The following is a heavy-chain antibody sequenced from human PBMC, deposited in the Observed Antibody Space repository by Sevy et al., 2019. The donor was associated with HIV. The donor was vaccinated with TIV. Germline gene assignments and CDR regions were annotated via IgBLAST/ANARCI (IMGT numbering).Heavy chain of an antibody. CDR2: ISRASDSI. Sequence: GGSLRLSCAASGFTFRDYPMNWIRQAPGKGLEWLSYISRASDSIYYADSVMGRFTVSRDNAKNSLYLHRDRLSDEDTAIYYCAREHTGSFPDFWGQGTLVTVSS. CDR1: GFTFRDYP. J-gene: IGHJ4*02. CDR3: AREHTGSFPDF. D-gene: IGHD1-26*01. V-gene: IGHV3-48*02.